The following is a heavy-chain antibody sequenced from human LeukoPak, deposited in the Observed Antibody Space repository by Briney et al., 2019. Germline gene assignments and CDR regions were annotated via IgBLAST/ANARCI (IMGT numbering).Heavy chain of an antibody. J-gene: IGHJ6*03. CDR3: ASRGVGGWDYYYMDV. D-gene: IGHD3-10*01. V-gene: IGHV1-69*13. Sequence: GASVKVSCKASGGTFSSYAISWVRQAPGQGLEWMGGIIPIFGTANYAQKFQGRVTITADESTSTAYMELSSLRSEDTAVYYCASRGVGGWDYYYMDVWGKGTTVTVSS. CDR1: GGTFSSYA. CDR2: IIPIFGTA.